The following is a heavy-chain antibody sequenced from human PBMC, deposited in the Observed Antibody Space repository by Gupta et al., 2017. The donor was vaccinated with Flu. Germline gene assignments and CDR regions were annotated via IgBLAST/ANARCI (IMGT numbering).Heavy chain of an antibody. V-gene: IGHV3-7*01. CDR3: ARGVWSGSPVGGVG. Sequence: SGFTLTTFWTSCVRQAPGKGLERVATMKHDEAKQYYVDSGTGRVTVFKDSAKNSLALPMTSLRAADTAVYYCARGVWSGSPVGGVGGGKGTTGIVSS. J-gene: IGHJ6*04. CDR2: MKHDEAKQ. D-gene: IGHD3-3*01. CDR1: GFTLTTFW.